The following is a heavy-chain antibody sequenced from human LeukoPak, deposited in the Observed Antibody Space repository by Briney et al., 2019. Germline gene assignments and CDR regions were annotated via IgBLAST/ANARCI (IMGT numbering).Heavy chain of an antibody. Sequence: AGGSLRLSCAASGFALSSYAMSWVRQAPGKGLEWVSATSSSDAGTYHAESVRGRFTISRDNSKNTLYLQMNSLRADDAAVYYCAKAPYSSGWFGFNWFDPWGQGTLVTVSS. CDR3: AKAPYSSGWFGFNWFDP. V-gene: IGHV3-23*01. CDR2: TSSSDAGT. CDR1: GFALSSYA. D-gene: IGHD6-19*01. J-gene: IGHJ5*02.